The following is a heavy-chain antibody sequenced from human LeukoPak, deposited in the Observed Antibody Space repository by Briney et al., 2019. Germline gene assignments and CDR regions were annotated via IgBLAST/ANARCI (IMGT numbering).Heavy chain of an antibody. J-gene: IGHJ4*02. CDR2: MNPNSGDS. CDR1: GYTFTNYD. V-gene: IGHV1-8*01. D-gene: IGHD2-2*01. Sequence: GASVKVSCKASGYTFTNYDINWVRQAPGQGLEWMGWMNPNSGDSHSVDKFQGRVTMTRDTSIRTAYMELSGLRSDDTAVYYCARRYCISTGCSAFDYWGPGTPVTVSS. CDR3: ARRYCISTGCSAFDY.